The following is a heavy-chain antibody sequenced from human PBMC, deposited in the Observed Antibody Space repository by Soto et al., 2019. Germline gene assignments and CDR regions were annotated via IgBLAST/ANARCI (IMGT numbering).Heavy chain of an antibody. CDR2: IVVGSGNT. D-gene: IGHD6-6*01. V-gene: IGHV1-58*01. Sequence: GASVKVSCKASGFTFTSSAVQWVRQARGQRLEWIGWIVVGSGNTNYAQKFQERVTITRDMSTSTAYMELSSLRSEDMAVYYCAAVPYSSSSRRDYWGQGTLVTVSS. CDR3: AAVPYSSSSRRDY. CDR1: GFTFTSSA. J-gene: IGHJ4*02.